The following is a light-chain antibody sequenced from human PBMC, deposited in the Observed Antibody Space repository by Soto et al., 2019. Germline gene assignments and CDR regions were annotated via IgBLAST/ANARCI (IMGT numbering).Light chain of an antibody. CDR1: EDIITF. CDR2: SAS. J-gene: IGKJ3*01. V-gene: IGKV1-39*01. CDR3: QQSYHHPFN. Sequence: DVQMTQSPSSLSASVGDRVTITCRASEDIITFLSWYQQKPGEAPKLLIKSASTLQTGVPSRFSGSGSGTDFTLDINNLQPDDFATYFCQQSYHHPFNFGPGTKVAV.